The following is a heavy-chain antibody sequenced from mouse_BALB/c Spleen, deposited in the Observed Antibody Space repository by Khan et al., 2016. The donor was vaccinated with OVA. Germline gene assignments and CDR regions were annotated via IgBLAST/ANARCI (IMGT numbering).Heavy chain of an antibody. J-gene: IGHJ4*01. V-gene: IGHV1-4*01. D-gene: IGHD2-14*01. CDR2: INPRSGYT. CDR3: ARRTTEYAMDY. Sequence: QVQLKQSGAELARPGASVKMSCKASGYTFTSHTMHWVKQRPGKGLEWIGYINPRSGYTNYKQKFNDKATLTADKSASTAYMQLNSLTYEDTAVYYCARRTTEYAMDYWGQGTSVTVSS. CDR1: GYTFTSHT.